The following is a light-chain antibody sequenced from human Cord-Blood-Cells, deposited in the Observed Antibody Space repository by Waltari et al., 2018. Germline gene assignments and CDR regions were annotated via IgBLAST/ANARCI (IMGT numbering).Light chain of an antibody. J-gene: IGLJ3*02. CDR2: EGS. CDR1: SSDVGSYNL. CDR3: CSYAGSSTLV. Sequence: QSALTQPASVSGSPGQSITISCTGTSSDVGSYNLVSWYQQHPGKTPKLMIYEGSKRPSGVSNRSSGSKSGTPASLTISGLQAEDEADYYCCSYAGSSTLVFGGGTKLTVL. V-gene: IGLV2-23*01.